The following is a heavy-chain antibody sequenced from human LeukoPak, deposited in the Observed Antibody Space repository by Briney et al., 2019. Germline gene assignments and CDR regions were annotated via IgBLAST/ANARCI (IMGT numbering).Heavy chain of an antibody. D-gene: IGHD3-10*01. Sequence: SETLSLTCAVYGGSFSGYYWSWIRQPPGKGLEWTGEINHSGSTNYNPSLKSRVTISVDTSKNQFSLKLSSVTAADTAVYYCARNAYGSGSFDYWGQGTLVTVSS. CDR1: GGSFSGYY. CDR2: INHSGST. J-gene: IGHJ4*02. CDR3: ARNAYGSGSFDY. V-gene: IGHV4-34*01.